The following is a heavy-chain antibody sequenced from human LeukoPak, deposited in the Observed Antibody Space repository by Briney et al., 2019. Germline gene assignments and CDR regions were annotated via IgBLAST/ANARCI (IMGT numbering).Heavy chain of an antibody. V-gene: IGHV3-21*01. CDR3: ASEGAARRNWFDP. CDR2: ISSSSSYI. J-gene: IGHJ5*02. D-gene: IGHD6-6*01. Sequence: GGSLRLSCAASGFTFSSYSMNWVRQAPGKGLEWVSSISSSSSYIYYADSVKGRFTISRDNAKNSLYLQMNSLRAEDTAVYYCASEGAARRNWFDPWGQRTLVTVSS. CDR1: GFTFSSYS.